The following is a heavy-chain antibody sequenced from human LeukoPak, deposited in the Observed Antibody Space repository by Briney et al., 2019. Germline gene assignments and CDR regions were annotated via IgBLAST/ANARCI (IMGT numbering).Heavy chain of an antibody. CDR2: IIPIFGTA. J-gene: IGHJ6*03. CDR1: GGTFSSYA. CDR3: ATSMGEDYYYYMDV. D-gene: IGHD3-16*01. V-gene: IGHV1-69*05. Sequence: SVKVSCKASGGTFSSYAISWVRQAPGQGLEWMGGIIPIFGTANYAQKSQGRVTITTDESTSTAYMELSSLRSEDTAVYYCATSMGEDYYYYMDVWGKGTTVTVSS.